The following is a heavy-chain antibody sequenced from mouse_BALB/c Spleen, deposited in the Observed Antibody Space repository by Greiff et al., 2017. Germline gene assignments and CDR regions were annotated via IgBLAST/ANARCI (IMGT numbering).Heavy chain of an antibody. CDR3: ARDGNYLFAY. D-gene: IGHD2-1*01. CDR1: GYTFTSYY. V-gene: IGHV1S56*01. CDR2: IYPGNVNT. J-gene: IGHJ3*01. Sequence: LVESGPELVKPGASVRISCKASGYTFTSYYIHWVKQRPGQGLEWIGWIYPGNVNTKYNEKFKGKATLTADKSSSTAYMQLSSLTSEDSAVYFCARDGNYLFAYWGQGTLVTVSA.